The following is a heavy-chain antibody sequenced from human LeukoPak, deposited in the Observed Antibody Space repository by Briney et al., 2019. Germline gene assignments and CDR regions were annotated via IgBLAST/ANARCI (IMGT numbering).Heavy chain of an antibody. CDR3: ARGAGYNYPYYSDY. V-gene: IGHV3-53*01. CDR1: GFTFSSYA. J-gene: IGHJ4*02. D-gene: IGHD5-24*01. CDR2: IYGGGNI. Sequence: GGSLRLSCAASGFTFSSYAMSWVRQAPGKGLEWVSVIYGGGNIYYADSVKGRFTISRDNSKSTLYLQMNSLRAEDTAVYYCARGAGYNYPYYSDYWGQGTLVTVSS.